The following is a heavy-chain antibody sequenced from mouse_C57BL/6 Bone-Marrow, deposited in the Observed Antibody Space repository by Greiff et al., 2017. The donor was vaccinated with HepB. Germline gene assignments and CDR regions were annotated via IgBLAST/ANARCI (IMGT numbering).Heavy chain of an antibody. D-gene: IGHD2-2*01. CDR3: TPRYYGYGLDY. CDR1: GFNIKDDY. J-gene: IGHJ2*01. CDR2: IDPENGDT. Sequence: VQLKESGAELVRPGASVKLSCTASGFNIKDDYMHWVKQRPEQGLEWIGWIDPENGDTEYASKFQGKATITADTSSNTAYLQLSSLTSEDTAVYYCTPRYYGYGLDYWGQGTTLTVSS. V-gene: IGHV14-4*01.